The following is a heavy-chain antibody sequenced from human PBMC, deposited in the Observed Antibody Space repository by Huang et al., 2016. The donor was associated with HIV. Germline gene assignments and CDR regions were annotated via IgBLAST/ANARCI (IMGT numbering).Heavy chain of an antibody. D-gene: IGHD3-3*01. CDR3: VRNLEWAQGNWFDS. J-gene: IGHJ5*01. CDR2: SNPYNANT. Sequence: HVYLVQSGPEVKKPGASVKVSCKASGYTFSFYGINWVRQAPGQGLEWMGWSNPYNANTNFAQKFQGRLIMTTDTSTSTAYMELRSLRSDDTGLYYCVRNLEWAQGNWFDSWGQGTLVTVSS. CDR1: GYTFSFYG. V-gene: IGHV1-18*01.